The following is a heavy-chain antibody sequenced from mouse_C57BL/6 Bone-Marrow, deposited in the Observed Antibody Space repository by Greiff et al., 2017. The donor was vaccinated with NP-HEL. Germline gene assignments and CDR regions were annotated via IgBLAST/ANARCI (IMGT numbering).Heavy chain of an antibody. J-gene: IGHJ2*01. Sequence: EVMLVESGGGLVKPGGSLKLSCAASGFTFSDYGMHWVRQAPEKGLEWVAYISSGSSTIYYADTVKGRFTISRDNAKNTLFLQMTSLRSEDTAMYYCARRYDGYYYFDYWGQGTTLTVSS. CDR2: ISSGSSTI. D-gene: IGHD2-3*01. V-gene: IGHV5-17*01. CDR1: GFTFSDYG. CDR3: ARRYDGYYYFDY.